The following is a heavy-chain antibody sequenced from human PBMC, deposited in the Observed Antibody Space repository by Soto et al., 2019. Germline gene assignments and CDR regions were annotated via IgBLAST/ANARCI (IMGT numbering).Heavy chain of an antibody. D-gene: IGHD3-16*01. CDR3: ARVFAVVLGEIDY. V-gene: IGHV3-48*02. CDR2: ISSSSSTI. CDR1: GFTFSSYS. J-gene: IGHJ4*02. Sequence: PGGSLRLSCAASGFTFSSYSMNWVRQAPGKGLEWVSYISSSSSTIYYADSVRGRFTISRDDAKNSLYLQMNSLRDEDTAVYYCARVFAVVLGEIDYRGQGTLVTVSS.